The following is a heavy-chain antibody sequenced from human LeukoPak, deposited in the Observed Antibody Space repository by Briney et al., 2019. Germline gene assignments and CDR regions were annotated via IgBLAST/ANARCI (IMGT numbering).Heavy chain of an antibody. J-gene: IGHJ4*02. CDR3: ARDGVGATNGKHY. Sequence: SETLSLTCTVSGGSISSSSYYWGWIRQPPGKGLEWIGSIYYSGSTYYNPSLKSRVTISVDTSKNQFSLKLSSVTAADTAVYYCARDGVGATNGKHYWGQGTLVTVSS. D-gene: IGHD1-26*01. V-gene: IGHV4-39*07. CDR1: GGSISSSSYY. CDR2: IYYSGST.